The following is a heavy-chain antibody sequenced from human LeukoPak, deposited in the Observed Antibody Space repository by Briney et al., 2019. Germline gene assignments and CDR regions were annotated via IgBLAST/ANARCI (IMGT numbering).Heavy chain of an antibody. D-gene: IGHD2-21*02. CDR1: GGSISSRSYY. CDR3: ARAVTSIWFDP. CDR2: IYYSGST. Sequence: PSETLSLTCTVSGGSISSRSYYWGWIRQPPGKGLEWIGSIYYSGSTYYNPSLKSRVTISVDTSKNQFSLKLSSVTAADTAVYYCARAVTSIWFDPWGQGTLVTVSS. J-gene: IGHJ5*02. V-gene: IGHV4-39*07.